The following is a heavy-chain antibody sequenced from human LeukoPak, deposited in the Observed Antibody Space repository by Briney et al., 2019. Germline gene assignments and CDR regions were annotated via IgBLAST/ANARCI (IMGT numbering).Heavy chain of an antibody. J-gene: IGHJ4*02. CDR3: ARQVRPYYDRSLGGRYFDY. V-gene: IGHV4-39*01. Sequence: SETLSLTCTVSGGSISSSSYYWGWIRQPPGKGLEWIGSIYYSGSTYYNPSLKSRVTISVDTSKNQFSLKLSSVTAADTAVYYCARQVRPYYDRSLGGRYFDYWGQGTLVTVSS. CDR1: GGSISSSSYY. CDR2: IYYSGST. D-gene: IGHD3-22*01.